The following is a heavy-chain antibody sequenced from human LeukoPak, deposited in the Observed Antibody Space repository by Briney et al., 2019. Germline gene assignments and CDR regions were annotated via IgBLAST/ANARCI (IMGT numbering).Heavy chain of an antibody. CDR3: ARDAYSFGRGFDP. J-gene: IGHJ5*02. D-gene: IGHD3-3*01. Sequence: PSETLSLTCTVSGDSISPYYWSWIRQPPGKGLEWIGYIYHSGSTNYKSSLKNRVTISVDTSKNQFSLKLRFVTAADTAVYYCARDAYSFGRGFDPRGQGTLVTVSS. V-gene: IGHV4-59*01. CDR2: IYHSGST. CDR1: GDSISPYY.